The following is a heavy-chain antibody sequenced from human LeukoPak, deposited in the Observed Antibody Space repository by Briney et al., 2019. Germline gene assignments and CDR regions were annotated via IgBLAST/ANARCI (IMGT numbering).Heavy chain of an antibody. CDR2: ISSSGSTI. Sequence: GGSLRLSCAASGFTFSDYYMSWIRQAPGKGLEGVSYISSSGSTIYYADSVKGRFTISRDNAKNSLYLQMNSLRAEDTAVYYCASYSLRYFDWLDDYWGQGTLVTVSS. CDR1: GFTFSDYY. D-gene: IGHD3-9*01. V-gene: IGHV3-11*01. J-gene: IGHJ4*02. CDR3: ASYSLRYFDWLDDY.